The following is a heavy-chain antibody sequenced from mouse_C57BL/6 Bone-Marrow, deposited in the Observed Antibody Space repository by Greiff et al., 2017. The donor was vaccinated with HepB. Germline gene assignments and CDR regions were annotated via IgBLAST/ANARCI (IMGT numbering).Heavy chain of an antibody. J-gene: IGHJ2*01. Sequence: VQRVESGPELVKPGASVKISCKASGYAFSSSWMNWVKQRPGKGLEWIGRIYPGDGDTNYNGKFKGKATLTADKSSSTAYMQLSSLTSEDSAVYFCARSDYRYYFDYWGQGTTLTVSS. V-gene: IGHV1-82*01. D-gene: IGHD2-12*01. CDR1: GYAFSSSW. CDR3: ARSDYRYYFDY. CDR2: IYPGDGDT.